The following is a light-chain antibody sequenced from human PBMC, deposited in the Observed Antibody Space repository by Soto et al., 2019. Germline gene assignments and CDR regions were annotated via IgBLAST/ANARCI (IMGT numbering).Light chain of an antibody. Sequence: EIVLTQSPATLSLSPGERATLSCRASQSVSSYLAWYQQKPGQAPRLLIYDGSNRATGITARFSGSGAGTDFTLTISSLEPEDFAVYYCQQRSNWLLTFGGGTKVEIK. CDR2: DGS. V-gene: IGKV3-11*01. J-gene: IGKJ4*01. CDR3: QQRSNWLLT. CDR1: QSVSSY.